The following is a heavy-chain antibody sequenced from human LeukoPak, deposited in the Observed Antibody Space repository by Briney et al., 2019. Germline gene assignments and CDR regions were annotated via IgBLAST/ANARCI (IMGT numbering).Heavy chain of an antibody. J-gene: IGHJ4*02. CDR1: GFTFSSYA. CDR2: ISYDGSNK. D-gene: IGHD6-13*01. Sequence: GGSLRLSCAASGFTFSSYAMHWVRQAPGKGLERVAVISYDGSNKYYADSVKGRFTISRDNSKNTLYLQMNSLRAEDTAVYYCARDPSSSWPDYWGQGTLVTVSS. V-gene: IGHV3-30*01. CDR3: ARDPSSSWPDY.